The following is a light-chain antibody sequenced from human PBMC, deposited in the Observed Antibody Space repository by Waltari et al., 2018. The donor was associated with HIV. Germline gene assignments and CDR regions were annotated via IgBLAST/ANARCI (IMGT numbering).Light chain of an antibody. J-gene: IGLJ2*01. CDR2: ADA. CDR3: STWDDRLNGVV. CDR1: TPNIGSSN. V-gene: IGLV1-44*01. Sequence: QSVLTQPPSASGTPGQRVTISCSGSTPNIGSSNVNWYQQFSRAAPKLLIYADAQRPSGCPDRVSGSKSGTSASLVISGLQSEDEADYYCSTWDDRLNGVVFGGGTRLTVV.